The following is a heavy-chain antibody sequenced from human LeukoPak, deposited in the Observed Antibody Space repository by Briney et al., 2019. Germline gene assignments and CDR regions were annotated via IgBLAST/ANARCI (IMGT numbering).Heavy chain of an antibody. CDR3: AKDPPIPIAGATFFSPPHYFDY. V-gene: IGHV3-30*02. CDR1: GFTFSSYG. J-gene: IGHJ4*02. D-gene: IGHD1-26*01. CDR2: IRYDGSNK. Sequence: GGSLRLSCAASGFTFSSYGMHWVRQAPGKGLEWVAFIRYDGSNKYYADSVKGRFTISRDNSKNTLYLQMNSLRAEDTAVYYCAKDPPIPIAGATFFSPPHYFDYWGQGTLVTVSS.